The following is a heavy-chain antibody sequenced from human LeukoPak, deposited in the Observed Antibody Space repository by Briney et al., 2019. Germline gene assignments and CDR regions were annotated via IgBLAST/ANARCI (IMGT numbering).Heavy chain of an antibody. CDR1: GGSISSYY. D-gene: IGHD4-17*01. CDR3: ARVPTTVTTYYFDY. V-gene: IGHV4-59*06. Sequence: SETLSLTCTVSGGSISSYYWSWIRQHPGKGLEWIGYIYYRGSTYYNPSLKSRVTISVDTSKNQFSLKLSSVTAADTAVYYCARVPTTVTTYYFDYWGQGTLVTVSS. J-gene: IGHJ4*02. CDR2: IYYRGST.